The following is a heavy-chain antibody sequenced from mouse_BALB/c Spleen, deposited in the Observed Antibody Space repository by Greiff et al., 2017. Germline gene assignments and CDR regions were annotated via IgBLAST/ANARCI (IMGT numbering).Heavy chain of an antibody. Sequence: EVQRVESGGGLVQPGGSLKLSCAASGFTFSSYTMSWVRQTPEKRLEWVAYISNGCGSTYYPDTVKGRFTISRDNAKNTLYLQMSSLKSEDTAMYYCARHEGYRYDGTAYAMDYWGQGTSVTVSS. J-gene: IGHJ4*01. CDR1: GFTFSSYT. D-gene: IGHD2-14*01. CDR2: ISNGCGST. V-gene: IGHV5-12-2*01. CDR3: ARHEGYRYDGTAYAMDY.